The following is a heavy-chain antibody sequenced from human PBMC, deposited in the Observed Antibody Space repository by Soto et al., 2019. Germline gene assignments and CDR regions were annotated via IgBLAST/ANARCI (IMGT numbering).Heavy chain of an antibody. Sequence: EVQLVESGGGLVQPGGSLRLSCAASGFTFSNYSMSWVRQTPGKGLEWVSTIRGGGGNTDYLDTVKGRFTISRHNSKDTVYLQMNSLRAEDTAIYYCAKERLGRGADYWGQGALVTVTS. V-gene: IGHV3-23*04. CDR1: GFTFSNYS. CDR3: AKERLGRGADY. CDR2: IRGGGGNT. J-gene: IGHJ4*02.